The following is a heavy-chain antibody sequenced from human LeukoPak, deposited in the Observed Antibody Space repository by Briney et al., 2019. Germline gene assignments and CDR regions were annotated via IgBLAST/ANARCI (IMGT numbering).Heavy chain of an antibody. CDR2: IYYSGSM. J-gene: IGHJ6*03. Sequence: SETLSLTCTVSGGSINRSSYYWVWIRQPPGKGLEWIGSIYYSGSMYYNASLKSRVTISVDTSKNQFSLKLSSVTAADTAVYYCARDIPLGYSSSWYARTYYYYYMDVWGKGTTVTISS. D-gene: IGHD6-13*01. V-gene: IGHV4-39*07. CDR1: GGSINRSSYY. CDR3: ARDIPLGYSSSWYARTYYYYYMDV.